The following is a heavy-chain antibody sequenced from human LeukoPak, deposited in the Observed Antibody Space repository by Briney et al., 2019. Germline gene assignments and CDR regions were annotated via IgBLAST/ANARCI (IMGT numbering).Heavy chain of an antibody. CDR3: ARDRSPYCTNGVCYLDYFDY. CDR1: GFTFDDYG. V-gene: IGHV3-20*04. D-gene: IGHD2-8*01. J-gene: IGHJ4*02. CDR2: INWNGGST. Sequence: GGSLRLSCAASGFTFDDYGMSWVRQAPGRGLEWVSGINWNGGSTGYADSVKGRFTISRDNAKNSLYLQMNSLRAEDTALYYCARDRSPYCTNGVCYLDYFDYWGQGTLVTVSS.